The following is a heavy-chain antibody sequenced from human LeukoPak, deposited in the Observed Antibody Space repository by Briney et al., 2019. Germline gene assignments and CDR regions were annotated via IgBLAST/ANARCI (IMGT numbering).Heavy chain of an antibody. CDR3: ARGEKYYYDSSGYKY. V-gene: IGHV1-2*04. J-gene: IGHJ4*02. CDR1: GYTFTGYY. D-gene: IGHD3-22*01. CDR2: INPNSGGT. Sequence: ASVKVSCKASGYTFTGYYMHWVRQAPGQGLEWMGWINPNSGGTNYAQKFQGWVTMTRDTSISTAYMELSSLRPEDTAVYYCARGEKYYYDSSGYKYWGQGTLVTVSS.